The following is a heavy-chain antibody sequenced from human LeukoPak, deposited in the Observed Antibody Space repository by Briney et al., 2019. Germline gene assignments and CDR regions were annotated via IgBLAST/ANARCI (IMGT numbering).Heavy chain of an antibody. CDR2: ISYDGSNK. CDR3: AGPSGSLWYYGMDV. J-gene: IGHJ6*02. CDR1: GFTFSSYA. D-gene: IGHD1-26*01. Sequence: GRSLRLSCAASGFTFSSYAMHWVRQAPGKGLEWVAVISYDGSNKYYADSVKGRFTISRDNSKNTLYLQRNSLRAEDTAVYYCAGPSGSLWYYGMDVWGQGTTVTVSS. V-gene: IGHV3-30-3*01.